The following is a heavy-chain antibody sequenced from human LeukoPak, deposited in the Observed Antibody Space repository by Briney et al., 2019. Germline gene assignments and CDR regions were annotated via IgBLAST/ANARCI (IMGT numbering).Heavy chain of an antibody. V-gene: IGHV3-30*18. CDR2: ISNDGSNK. CDR3: AKVDIVATIDAGRLVDY. D-gene: IGHD5-12*01. CDR1: GFTVSSYG. J-gene: IGHJ4*02. Sequence: GGSLTLSCAASGFTVSSYGMQWFRQAPDKGLEWLAAISNDGSNKYYADSVKGRFTISRDNSKNTLYLQMNSLRAEHTAVYYCAKVDIVATIDAGRLVDYSGQGTLVTVSS.